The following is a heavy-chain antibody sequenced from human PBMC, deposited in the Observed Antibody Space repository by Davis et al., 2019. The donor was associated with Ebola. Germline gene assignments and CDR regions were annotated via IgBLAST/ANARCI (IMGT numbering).Heavy chain of an antibody. V-gene: IGHV3-9*01. CDR1: GYTFTGYY. CDR3: ARARITMVRGSPPDY. J-gene: IGHJ4*02. D-gene: IGHD3-10*01. Sequence: SCKASGYTFTGYYMHWVRQAPGKGLEWVSGISWNSGSIGYADSVKGRFTISRDNAKNSLYLQMNSLRAEDTALYYCARARITMVRGSPPDYWGQGTLVTVSS. CDR2: ISWNSGSI.